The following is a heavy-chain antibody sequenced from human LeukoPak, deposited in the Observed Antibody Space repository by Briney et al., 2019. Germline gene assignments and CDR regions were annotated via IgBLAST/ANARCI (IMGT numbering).Heavy chain of an antibody. CDR2: IYHSGST. J-gene: IGHJ4*02. D-gene: IGHD1-26*01. V-gene: IGHV4-30-2*01. Sequence: SETLSLTCAVSGGSISSGGYSWSWIRQPPGKGLEWIGYIYHSGSTYYNPSLKSRVTISVDRSKNQFSLKLSSVTAADTAVYYCARGLGGSYRGPRAIDYWGQGTLVTVSS. CDR3: ARGLGGSYRGPRAIDY. CDR1: GGSISSGGYS.